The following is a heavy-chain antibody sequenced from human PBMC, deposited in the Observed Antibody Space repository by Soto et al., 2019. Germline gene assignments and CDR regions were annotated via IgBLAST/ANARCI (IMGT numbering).Heavy chain of an antibody. CDR1: GGSSSSYY. CDR3: ARIAAAGTRNWFDP. V-gene: IGHV4-59*01. Sequence: SETLSLTCTVSGGSSSSYYWSWIRQPPGKGLEWIGYIYYSGSTNYNPSLKSRVTISVDTSKNQFSLKLSSVTAADTAVYYCARIAAAGTRNWFDPWGQGTLVTVSS. CDR2: IYYSGST. D-gene: IGHD6-13*01. J-gene: IGHJ5*02.